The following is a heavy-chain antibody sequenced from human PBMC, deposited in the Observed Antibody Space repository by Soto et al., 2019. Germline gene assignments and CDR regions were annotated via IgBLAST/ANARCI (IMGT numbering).Heavy chain of an antibody. CDR3: AKGSGNSSSWYFLRPSLGGPPINWYFDL. V-gene: IGHV3-23*01. Sequence: GGSLRLSCAASGFTFSSYAMSWVRQAPGKGLEWVSAISGSGGSTYYADSVKGRFTISRDNSKNTLYLQMNSLRAEDTAVYYCAKGSGNSSSWYFLRPSLGGPPINWYFDLWGRGTLVTVSS. D-gene: IGHD6-13*01. CDR2: ISGSGGST. CDR1: GFTFSSYA. J-gene: IGHJ2*01.